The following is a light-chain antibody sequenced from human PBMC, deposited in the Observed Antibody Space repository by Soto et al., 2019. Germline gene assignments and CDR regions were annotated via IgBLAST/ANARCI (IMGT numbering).Light chain of an antibody. V-gene: IGLV2-23*01. CDR1: SSDVGSFKI. J-gene: IGLJ3*02. CDR2: EGN. CDR3: CSLAGSSWV. Sequence: QSVLTQPASVSGSPGQSITISCTGTSSDVGSFKIVSWFEQHPGKAPKLLIYEGNKRPSGVSDRFSASKSGSTASLTISGLQSEDEADYYCCSLAGSSWVFGGGTKVTVL.